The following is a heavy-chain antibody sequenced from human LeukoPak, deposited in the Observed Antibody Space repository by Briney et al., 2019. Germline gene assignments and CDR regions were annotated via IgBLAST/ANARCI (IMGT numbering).Heavy chain of an antibody. CDR3: ARGPRDGYNY. Sequence: SEALSLTCTVSGGSISSSSYYWGWIRQPPGKGLEWIGSIYYSGSTYYHPSLKSRVTISVDTSKNQFSPKLSSVTAADTAVYYCARGPRDGYNYWGQGTLVTVSS. CDR1: GGSISSSSYY. J-gene: IGHJ4*02. V-gene: IGHV4-39*01. CDR2: IYYSGST. D-gene: IGHD5-24*01.